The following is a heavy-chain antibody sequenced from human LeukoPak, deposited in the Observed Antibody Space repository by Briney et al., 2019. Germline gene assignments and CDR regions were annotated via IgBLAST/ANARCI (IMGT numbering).Heavy chain of an antibody. CDR3: ARMVSGGGSFDI. V-gene: IGHV3-21*01. Sequence: GGSLRLSCAASGFPLTSFSMNWVRQAPGKGLEWVSSISGSGSYIYYADSVKGRFTISRDNAKNSLYLQMNSLRAEDTAVYYCARMVSGGGSFDIWGQGTMVTVSS. J-gene: IGHJ3*02. D-gene: IGHD3-10*01. CDR2: ISGSGSYI. CDR1: GFPLTSFS.